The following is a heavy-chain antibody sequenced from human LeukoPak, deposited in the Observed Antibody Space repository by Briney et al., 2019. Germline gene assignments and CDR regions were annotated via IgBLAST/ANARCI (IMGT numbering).Heavy chain of an antibody. CDR1: RYTFTSYG. J-gene: IGHJ4*02. CDR2: ISAYNGNT. D-gene: IGHD6-6*01. V-gene: IGHV1-18*01. CDR3: ARSRAWSSSSVY. Sequence: ASLKVSCKASRYTFTSYGISWVRQAPGQGREWMGWISAYNGNTNYAQKLQGTVTMTTDTSTSTAYMELRSLRSDDTAVYYCARSRAWSSSSVYWGQGTLVTVSS.